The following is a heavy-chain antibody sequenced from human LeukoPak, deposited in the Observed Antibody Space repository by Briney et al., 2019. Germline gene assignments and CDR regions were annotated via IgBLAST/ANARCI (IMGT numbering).Heavy chain of an antibody. Sequence: GGSLRLSCAASGFTFSSYAMSWVRQAPGKGLEWVSAISGSGGSTYYADSVKGRFTIPRDNSKNTLYLQMNSLRAEDTAVYYCAKVPTARPRVGAFDIWGQGTMVTVSS. J-gene: IGHJ3*02. CDR2: ISGSGGST. CDR1: GFTFSSYA. CDR3: AKVPTARPRVGAFDI. D-gene: IGHD6-6*01. V-gene: IGHV3-23*01.